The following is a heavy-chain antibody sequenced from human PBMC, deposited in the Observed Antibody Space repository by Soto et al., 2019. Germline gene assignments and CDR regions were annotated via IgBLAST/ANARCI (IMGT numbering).Heavy chain of an antibody. D-gene: IGHD6-19*01. Sequence: GGSLRLSCAASGFTLNKAWMSWVRQGPGKGPEWVGRIKSKADGGTTDYAAPVKGRFTISGDDSQNMLYLQMNSLTTEDTAVYYCTTVTRRYSSGWYGNWGQGTLVTVSS. CDR2: IKSKADGGTT. CDR1: GFTLNKAW. CDR3: TTVTRRYSSGWYGN. V-gene: IGHV3-15*01. J-gene: IGHJ4*02.